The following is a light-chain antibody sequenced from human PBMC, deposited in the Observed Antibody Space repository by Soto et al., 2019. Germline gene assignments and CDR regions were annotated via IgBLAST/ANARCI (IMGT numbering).Light chain of an antibody. Sequence: SYELTQPPAVSVSPGQTARITCSGDALPKNYVYWYQQKSGQAPVLVIYDDRKRPSGIPERFSGSSSGTVATLIISGAQVEDEADYYCYSTDSSGNHVRVFGGGTKVTVL. CDR2: DDR. J-gene: IGLJ3*02. CDR3: YSTDSSGNHVRV. CDR1: ALPKNY. V-gene: IGLV3-10*01.